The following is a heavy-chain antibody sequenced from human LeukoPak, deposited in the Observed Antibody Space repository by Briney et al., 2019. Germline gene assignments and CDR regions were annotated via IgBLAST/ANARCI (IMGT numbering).Heavy chain of an antibody. V-gene: IGHV3-23*01. D-gene: IGHD1-26*01. CDR1: GFTFNSYV. Sequence: PGGSLRLSCVASGFTFNSYVMSWVRQAPGKGLEWVSGIDNSGGSRYYGDSVKGRFTISRDNSNNTLYLQMNSLRAEDTAEYYCAKSLLTTASGTGRAFDIWGQGTMVTVSA. J-gene: IGHJ3*02. CDR2: IDNSGGSR. CDR3: AKSLLTTASGTGRAFDI.